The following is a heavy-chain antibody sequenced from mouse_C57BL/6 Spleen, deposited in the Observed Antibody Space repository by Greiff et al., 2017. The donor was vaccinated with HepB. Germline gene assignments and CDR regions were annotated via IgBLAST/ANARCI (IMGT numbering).Heavy chain of an antibody. D-gene: IGHD1-1*01. CDR3: ARSPSTVVAHWYFDV. V-gene: IGHV1-82*01. Sequence: QVQLQQSGPELVKPGASVKISCKASGYAFSSSWMNWVKQRPGKGLEWIGRIYPGDGDTNYNGKFKGKATLTADKSSSTAYMQLSSLTSEDSAVYFCARSPSTVVAHWYFDVWGTGTTVTVSS. CDR1: GYAFSSSW. CDR2: IYPGDGDT. J-gene: IGHJ1*03.